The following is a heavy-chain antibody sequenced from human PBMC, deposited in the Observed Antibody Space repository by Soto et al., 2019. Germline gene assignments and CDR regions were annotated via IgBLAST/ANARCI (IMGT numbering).Heavy chain of an antibody. J-gene: IGHJ4*02. CDR3: AKDWYEDY. V-gene: IGHV3-23*01. CDR1: GFTFTTYA. CDR2: INSAGTT. Sequence: VQLLESGGGLVQPGGSLRLSCAASGFTFTTYAMTWVRQAPGKGLEWVSAINSAGTTYYADSVKGRFTISRDNAKNTLYLQMNGLKAEDTAVYYCAKDWYEDYWGQGTLVTVSS. D-gene: IGHD6-13*01.